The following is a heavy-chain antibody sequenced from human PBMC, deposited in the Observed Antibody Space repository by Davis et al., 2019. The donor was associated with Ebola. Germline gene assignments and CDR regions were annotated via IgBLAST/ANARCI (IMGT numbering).Heavy chain of an antibody. CDR1: GFTFSSYW. J-gene: IGHJ4*02. Sequence: PGGSLRLSCAASGFTFSSYWMSWVRQAPGKGLEWVANIKQDGSEKYYVDSVKGRFTISRDNAKNSLYLQMNSLRAEDTAVYYCARDLYDYIWGTYIDFDYWGQGTLVTVSS. D-gene: IGHD3-16*01. CDR3: ARDLYDYIWGTYIDFDY. CDR2: IKQDGSEK. V-gene: IGHV3-7*03.